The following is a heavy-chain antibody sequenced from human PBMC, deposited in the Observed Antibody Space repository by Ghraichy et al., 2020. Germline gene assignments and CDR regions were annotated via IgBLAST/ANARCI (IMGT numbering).Heavy chain of an antibody. CDR2: ISYDGSNK. V-gene: IGHV3-30*18. CDR1: GFTFSSYV. CDR3: AKDIFELSVVPAARLDY. Sequence: GGSLRLSCAASGFTFSSYVMHWVRQAPGKGLEWVAVISYDGSNKYYADSVKGRFTISRDNSKNTLYLQMNSLRVEDTAVYYCAKDIFELSVVPAARLDYWGQGTLVTVSS. J-gene: IGHJ4*02. D-gene: IGHD2-2*01.